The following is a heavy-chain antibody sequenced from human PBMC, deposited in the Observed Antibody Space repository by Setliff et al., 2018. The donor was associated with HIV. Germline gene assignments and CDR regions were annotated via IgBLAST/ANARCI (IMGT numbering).Heavy chain of an antibody. V-gene: IGHV3-48*04. D-gene: IGHD3-10*01. CDR1: GFTFDSHG. CDR3: ARVVYYFGSDRPYYYGMDV. CDR2: INPAGITI. Sequence: PGGSLRLSCAGSGFTFDSHGMIWVRQAPGRGLEWLSYINPAGITIYYADSVKGRFTISRDNAKNSLYLQMNSLRAEDTAVYYCARVVYYFGSDRPYYYGMDVWGQGTTVTVSS. J-gene: IGHJ6*02.